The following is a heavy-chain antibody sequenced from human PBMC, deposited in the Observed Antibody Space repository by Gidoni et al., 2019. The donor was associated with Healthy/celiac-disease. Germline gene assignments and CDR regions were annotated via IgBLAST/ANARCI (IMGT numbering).Heavy chain of an antibody. D-gene: IGHD4-17*01. CDR2: INHSGST. CDR1: CGSFCGYY. Sequence: QVQPQQWGAGLFKPSETLSLTFAFYCGSFCGYYWSWIRQPPGKGLEWIGEINHSGSTKYNPSLKSRVTISVDTSKNQFSLKLSSVTAADTAVYYCARSGFTHGGNRGYFQHWGQGTLVTVSS. CDR3: ARSGFTHGGNRGYFQH. V-gene: IGHV4-34*01. J-gene: IGHJ1*01.